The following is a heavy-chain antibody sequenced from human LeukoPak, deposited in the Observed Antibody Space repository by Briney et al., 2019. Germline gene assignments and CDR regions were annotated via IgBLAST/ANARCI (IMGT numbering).Heavy chain of an antibody. CDR2: IYYSGST. CDR3: ARAPYSSSWPDAFDI. CDR1: GGSISSYY. V-gene: IGHV4-59*01. Sequence: PSQTLSLTCTVSGGSISSYYWSWIRQPPGKGLEWIGYIYYSGSTNYNPSLKSRVTISVDTSKNQFSLKLSSVTAADTAVYYCARAPYSSSWPDAFDIWGQGTMVTVSS. J-gene: IGHJ3*02. D-gene: IGHD6-13*01.